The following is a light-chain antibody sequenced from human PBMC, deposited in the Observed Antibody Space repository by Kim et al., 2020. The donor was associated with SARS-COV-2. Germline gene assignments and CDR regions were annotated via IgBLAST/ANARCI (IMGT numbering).Light chain of an antibody. CDR1: QSVNSTD. V-gene: IGKV3-20*01. CDR3: HKYGYTDT. Sequence: SLSRGQRATLSWRASQSVNSTDLVWYQPRPGQAGRLLICGASSKATGIPVRFSGSWSGTDFTLTISRLDVEDFAVYYCHKYGYTDTLGQGTKREI. J-gene: IGKJ2*01. CDR2: GAS.